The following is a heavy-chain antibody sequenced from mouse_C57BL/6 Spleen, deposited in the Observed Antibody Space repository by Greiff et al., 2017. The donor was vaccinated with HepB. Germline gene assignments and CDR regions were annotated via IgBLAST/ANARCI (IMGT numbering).Heavy chain of an antibody. CDR1: GYTFTSYW. J-gene: IGHJ3*01. CDR2: IDPSDSET. Sequence: VQLQQPGAELVRPGSSVKLSCKASGYTFTSYWMHWVKQRPIQGLEWIGNIDPSDSETHYNQKFKDKATLTVDKSSSTAYMQLSSLTSEDSAVYDCARGYYGSSWFAYWGQGTLVTVSA. V-gene: IGHV1-52*01. CDR3: ARGYYGSSWFAY. D-gene: IGHD1-1*01.